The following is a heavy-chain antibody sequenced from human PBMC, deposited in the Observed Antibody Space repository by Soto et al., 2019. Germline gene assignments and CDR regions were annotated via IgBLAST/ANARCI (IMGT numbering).Heavy chain of an antibody. V-gene: IGHV1-69*13. CDR2: IIPIFGTA. J-gene: IGHJ3*02. D-gene: IGHD3-22*01. CDR1: GGTFSSYA. Sequence: GASVKVSCKASGGTFSSYAISWVRQAPGQGLEWMGGIIPIFGTANYAQKFQGRVTITADESTSTAYMELSSLRSEDTAMYYCAISGHYYDSSGYPVGRHDAFDIWGQGTMVTVSS. CDR3: AISGHYYDSSGYPVGRHDAFDI.